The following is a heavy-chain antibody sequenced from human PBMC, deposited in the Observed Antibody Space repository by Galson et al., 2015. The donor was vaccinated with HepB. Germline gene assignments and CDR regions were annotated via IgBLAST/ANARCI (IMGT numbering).Heavy chain of an antibody. V-gene: IGHV3-23*01. CDR2: ISGSGNNT. D-gene: IGHD7-27*01. J-gene: IGHJ4*02. CDR1: GFTFNSYA. CDR3: AKWGRTAVSLY. Sequence: SLRLSCAASGFTFNSYAMSWVRQAPGKGLEWVSCISGSGNNTYYAASLKGRFTISRDNSKNAVYLQLNSLRAEDTAVYYCAKWGRTAVSLYWGQGTLVTVSS.